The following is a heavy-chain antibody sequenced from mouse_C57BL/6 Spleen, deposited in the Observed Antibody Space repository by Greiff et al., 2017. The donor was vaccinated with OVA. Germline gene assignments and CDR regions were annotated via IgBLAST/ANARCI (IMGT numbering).Heavy chain of an antibody. CDR3: ARWGEDGNYPFDY. D-gene: IGHD2-1*01. Sequence: QVQLKQSGPELVKPGASVKISCKASGYAFSSSWMNWVKQRPGKGLEWIGRIYPGDGDTNYNGKFKGKATLTADKSSSTAYMQLSSLTSEDSAVYFCARWGEDGNYPFDYWGQGTTLTVSS. J-gene: IGHJ2*01. CDR2: IYPGDGDT. CDR1: GYAFSSSW. V-gene: IGHV1-82*01.